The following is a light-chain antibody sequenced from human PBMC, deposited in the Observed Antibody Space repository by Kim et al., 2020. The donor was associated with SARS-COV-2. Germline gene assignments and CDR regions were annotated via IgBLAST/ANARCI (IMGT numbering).Light chain of an antibody. V-gene: IGLV6-57*03. CDR1: SGSIASNY. J-gene: IGLJ3*02. CDR3: QSYESNFWV. CDR2: EDN. Sequence: NFMLTQPHSVSESPGKTVTISCTRSSGSIASNYVQWYQQRPGSAPTPVIYEDNQRPSGVPDRFSGSIDSSSNSASLTISGLKTEDEADYYCQSYESNFWVFGGGTQLNVL.